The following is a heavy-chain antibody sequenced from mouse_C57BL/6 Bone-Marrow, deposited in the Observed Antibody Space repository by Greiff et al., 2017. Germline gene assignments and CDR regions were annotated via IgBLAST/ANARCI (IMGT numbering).Heavy chain of an antibody. CDR2: IYPTSGNT. J-gene: IGHJ2*01. D-gene: IGHD1-1*02. V-gene: IGHV1-81*01. Sequence: QVQLQQSGAELVRPGASVKLSCKASGYTFTSSGIRWVKQRPGQGLEWIGEIYPTSGNTYYNQKFKGKATLTADTSSSTAYLQLRSLTSEDYAVYCCERALIPHDRKGGDYGQWGQGTT. CDR3: ERALIPHDRKGGDYGQ. CDR1: GYTFTSSG.